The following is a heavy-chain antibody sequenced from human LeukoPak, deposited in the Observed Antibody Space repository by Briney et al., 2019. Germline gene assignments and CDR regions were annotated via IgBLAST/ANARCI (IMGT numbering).Heavy chain of an antibody. CDR2: INPSGGST. J-gene: IGHJ5*02. D-gene: IGHD3-3*01. CDR3: ARDPGAIFEVVRGDNWFDP. Sequence: ASVKVSCKASGYTFTSYYMHWVRQAPGQGLEWMGIINPSGGSTSYAQKFQGRVTMTRDMSTSTVYMGLSSLRSEDTAVYYCARDPGAIFEVVRGDNWFDPWGQGTLVTVSS. CDR1: GYTFTSYY. V-gene: IGHV1-46*01.